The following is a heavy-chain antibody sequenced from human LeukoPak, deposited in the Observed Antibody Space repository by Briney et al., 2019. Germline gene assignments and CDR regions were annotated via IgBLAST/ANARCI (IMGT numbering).Heavy chain of an antibody. V-gene: IGHV3-15*04. CDR2: IASNTDGGTT. Sequence: GSLRLSCAASGFTFSGYPIHWVRQAPGKGLEWVGRIASNTDGGTTDYAAPVKGRFTISRDDSKNALYLQMNSLKTEDTALYYCTTRTTTTIYWGQGTLVTVSS. CDR1: GFTFSGYP. D-gene: IGHD1-7*01. CDR3: TTRTTTTIY. J-gene: IGHJ4*02.